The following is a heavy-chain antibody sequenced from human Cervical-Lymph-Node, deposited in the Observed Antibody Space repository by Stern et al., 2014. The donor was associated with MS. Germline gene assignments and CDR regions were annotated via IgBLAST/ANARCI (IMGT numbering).Heavy chain of an antibody. Sequence: VQLVQSGGGLVQPGGSLRLSCAASGLTFSLYDMHWVRRTTGRGLEWVSAIGIAGDPYYPDYVKGRFITSRDNAKNSFYLQMNSLTVADTAVYYCTAGGDYWGQGTLVTVSS. CDR3: TAGGDY. V-gene: IGHV3-13*05. J-gene: IGHJ4*02. CDR1: GLTFSLYD. CDR2: IGIAGDP.